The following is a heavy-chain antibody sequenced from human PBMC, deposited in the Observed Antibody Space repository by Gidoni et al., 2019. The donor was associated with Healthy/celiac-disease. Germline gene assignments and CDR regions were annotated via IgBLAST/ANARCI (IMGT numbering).Heavy chain of an antibody. J-gene: IGHJ4*02. CDR2: ISSSSRSI. D-gene: IGHD6-6*01. Sequence: EVQLVESGGGLVQPGGSRRLSCEASGFTFSNYHMNWVRQAPGKGLEWVSYISSSSRSIYYADSVQGRFTISRDNVKNSLFLQMNSLRDEDTAVYYCARASPIDFWGQGTLVTVSS. CDR1: GFTFSNYH. CDR3: ARASPIDF. V-gene: IGHV3-48*02.